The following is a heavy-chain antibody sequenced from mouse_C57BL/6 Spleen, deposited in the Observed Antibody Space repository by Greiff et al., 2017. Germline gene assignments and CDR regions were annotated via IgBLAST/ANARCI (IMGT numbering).Heavy chain of an antibody. CDR3: ARDSSGYLFAY. V-gene: IGHV3-6*01. J-gene: IGHJ3*01. Sequence: ESGPGLVKPSQSLSLTCSVTGYSINSGYYWNWIRQFPGNKLEWMGYISYDGSNNYNPSLKNRISITRDTSKNQFFLKLNSVTTEDTATYYCARDSSGYLFAYWGQGTLVTVSA. CDR1: GYSINSGYY. CDR2: ISYDGSN. D-gene: IGHD3-2*02.